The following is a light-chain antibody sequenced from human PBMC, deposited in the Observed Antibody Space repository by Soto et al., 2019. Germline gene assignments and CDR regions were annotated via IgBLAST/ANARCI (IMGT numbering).Light chain of an antibody. CDR3: AAWDDSLSGQVV. J-gene: IGLJ2*01. Sequence: QSVLTQPPSASGTPGQRVTISCSGSSSNIGSNYVYWYQHLPGTAPKLLIYRNNQRPSGVPDRFSGSKSGTSASLAISGLRSEDEADYYCAAWDDSLSGQVVFGGGTKLTVL. CDR2: RNN. CDR1: SSNIGSNY. V-gene: IGLV1-47*01.